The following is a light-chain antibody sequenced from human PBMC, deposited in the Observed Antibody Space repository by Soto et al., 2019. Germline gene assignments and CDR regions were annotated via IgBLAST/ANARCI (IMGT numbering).Light chain of an antibody. J-gene: IGKJ1*01. CDR1: QSVSSNH. CDR2: GGS. Sequence: VLTLSPGTLSLSQGQSATLSCRASQSVSSNHLAWYQQKTAQAPRLLVYGGSSRATGIPVRFSGSGSETDFTLTITRLEPEDFAVYYCQQYSNSRPVGQGTKVDSK. V-gene: IGKV3-20*01. CDR3: QQYSNSRP.